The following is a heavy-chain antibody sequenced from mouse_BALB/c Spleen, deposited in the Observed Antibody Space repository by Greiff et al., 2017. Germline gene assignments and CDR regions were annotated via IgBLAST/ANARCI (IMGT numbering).Heavy chain of an antibody. Sequence: EVKLVESGGGLVQPGGSLKLSCAASGFTFSSYTMSWVRQTPEKRLEWVAYISNCGGSTYYPDTVKGRFTISRDNAKNTLYLQMSSLKSEDTAMYYCARQGGSSLYYAMDYWGQGTSVTVSS. CDR1: GFTFSSYT. V-gene: IGHV5-12-2*01. D-gene: IGHD1-1*01. J-gene: IGHJ4*01. CDR3: ARQGGSSLYYAMDY. CDR2: ISNCGGST.